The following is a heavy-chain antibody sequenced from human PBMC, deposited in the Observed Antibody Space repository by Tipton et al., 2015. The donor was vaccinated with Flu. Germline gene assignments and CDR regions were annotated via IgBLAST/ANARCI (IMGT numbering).Heavy chain of an antibody. CDR3: ARDNFGWLLLLDYYYGMDV. V-gene: IGHV1-18*01. CDR2: ISAYNGNT. CDR1: GYTFTSYG. J-gene: IGHJ6*02. Sequence: QVQLVQSGPEVKKPGASVKVSCKASGYTFTSYGISWVRQAPGQGLEWVGWISAYNGNTNYAQKLQGRVTMTTDTSTSTAYMELRSLRSDDTAVYYCARDNFGWLLLLDYYYGMDVWGQGTTVTVSS. D-gene: IGHD3-9*01.